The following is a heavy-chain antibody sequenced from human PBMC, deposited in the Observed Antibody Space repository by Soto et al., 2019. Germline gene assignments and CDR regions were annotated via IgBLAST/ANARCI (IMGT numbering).Heavy chain of an antibody. CDR1: GFSIISISYY. D-gene: IGHD6-13*01. V-gene: IGHV4-39*01. J-gene: IGHJ6*02. CDR2: IYYSGST. CDR3: ARQESSSWYRDYYYYGMDV. Sequence: PSETLSLTCTFSGFSIISISYYWGWIRQPPGKGLEWIGSIYYSGSTYYNPSLKSRVTISVDTSKNQFSLKLSSVTAADTAVYYCARQESSSWYRDYYYYGMDVWGQGTTVT.